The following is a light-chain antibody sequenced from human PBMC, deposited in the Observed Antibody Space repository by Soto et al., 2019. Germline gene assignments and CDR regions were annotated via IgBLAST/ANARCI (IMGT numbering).Light chain of an antibody. J-gene: IGLJ1*01. Sequence: QSALTQPASVSGSRGQSITISCTGTSGDIGSYNRVSWYQQHPGKAPKLIIYEVTDRPSGVSNRFSGSKSGNTASLTISGLQAEDEAEYYCSSYTNISTRACVFGTGTKVTVL. CDR2: EVT. V-gene: IGLV2-14*01. CDR1: SGDIGSYNR. CDR3: SSYTNISTRACV.